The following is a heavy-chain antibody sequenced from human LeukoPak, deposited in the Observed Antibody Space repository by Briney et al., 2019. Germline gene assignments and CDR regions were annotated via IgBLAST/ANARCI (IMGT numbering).Heavy chain of an antibody. J-gene: IGHJ6*04. Sequence: PGGSLRLSCAASGFTFSSYEMNWVRQAPGKGLEWVSYISSSGSTIYYADSVKGRFTISRDNAKNSLYLQMNSLRAEDTAVYYCARIHYYYYGMDVWGKGTTVTVSS. CDR2: ISSSGSTI. V-gene: IGHV3-48*03. CDR3: ARIHYYYYGMDV. CDR1: GFTFSSYE.